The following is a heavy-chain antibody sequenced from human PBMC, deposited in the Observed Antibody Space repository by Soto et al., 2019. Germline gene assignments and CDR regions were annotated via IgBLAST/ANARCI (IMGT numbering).Heavy chain of an antibody. Sequence: GGSLRLSCAASGFTFSSYSMNWVRQAPGKGLEWVSYISSSSSTIYYADSVKGRFTISRDNAKNSLYLQMNRLRAEDTAVYYCAREGYCSGGSCYGDGYFDYWGQGTLVTVSS. CDR2: ISSSSSTI. V-gene: IGHV3-48*01. J-gene: IGHJ4*02. D-gene: IGHD2-15*01. CDR3: AREGYCSGGSCYGDGYFDY. CDR1: GFTFSSYS.